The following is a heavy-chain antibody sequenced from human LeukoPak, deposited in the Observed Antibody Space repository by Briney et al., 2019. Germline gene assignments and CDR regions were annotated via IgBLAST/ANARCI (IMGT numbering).Heavy chain of an antibody. D-gene: IGHD3-10*01. Sequence: ASVKVSCKASGYTFTGYYMHWVRQATGQGLEWMGWMNPNSGNTGYTQKFQGRVTMTRNTSISTAYMELSSLRSEDTAVYYCARARSRFGESPFDYWGQGTLVTVSS. CDR1: GYTFTGYY. J-gene: IGHJ4*02. CDR3: ARARSRFGESPFDY. V-gene: IGHV1-8*02. CDR2: MNPNSGNT.